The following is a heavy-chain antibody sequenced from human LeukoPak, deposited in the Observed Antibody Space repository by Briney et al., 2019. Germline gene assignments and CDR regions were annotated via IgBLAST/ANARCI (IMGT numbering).Heavy chain of an antibody. Sequence: SETLSLTCAVYGGSFSGYYWSWIRQPPGKGLEWIGEINHSGSTNYNPSLKSRVTISVDTSKNQFSLKLSSVTAADTAVYYCARDVRLYYCYMDVWGKGTTVTVSS. V-gene: IGHV4-34*01. J-gene: IGHJ6*03. D-gene: IGHD3-10*02. CDR3: ARDVRLYYCYMDV. CDR2: INHSGST. CDR1: GGSFSGYY.